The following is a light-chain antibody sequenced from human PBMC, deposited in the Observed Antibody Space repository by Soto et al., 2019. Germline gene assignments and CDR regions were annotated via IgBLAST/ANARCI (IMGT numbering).Light chain of an antibody. Sequence: QSVLTQPPSASGSPGQWVTISCSGSSSNIGSNTVNWYQQLPGTAPKLLIYSNNQRPSGVPARFSGSKSGTSASLAISGLQSEDEADYFCSAWDDSLNGWVFGGGTQLTVL. CDR3: SAWDDSLNGWV. V-gene: IGLV1-44*01. CDR1: SSNIGSNT. J-gene: IGLJ2*01. CDR2: SNN.